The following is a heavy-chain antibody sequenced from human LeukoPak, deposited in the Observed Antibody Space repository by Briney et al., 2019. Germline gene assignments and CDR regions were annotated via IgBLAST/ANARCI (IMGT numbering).Heavy chain of an antibody. J-gene: IGHJ4*02. CDR3: ARKSAPGPNSHFDY. D-gene: IGHD1-7*01. Sequence: PGGSLRLSCAASGFTFSSYWMSWVRQAPGKGLEWVANIKQDGSEKYYVDSVKGRFTISRDNAKNTLYLQMNSLRAEDTAVYYCARKSAPGPNSHFDYWGQGTLVTVSS. V-gene: IGHV3-7*02. CDR2: IKQDGSEK. CDR1: GFTFSSYW.